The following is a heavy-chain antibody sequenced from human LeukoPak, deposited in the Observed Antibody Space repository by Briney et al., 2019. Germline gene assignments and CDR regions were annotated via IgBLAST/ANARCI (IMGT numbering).Heavy chain of an antibody. CDR2: IIPILGTA. D-gene: IGHD1-26*01. CDR1: GGTFSSYA. Sequence: ASVKVSCKASGGTFSSYAISWVRQAPGQGLEWMGGIIPILGTANYAQKFQGRVTITADESTSTAYMELSSLRSEDTAVYYCARGVPYSGSHGLFDYWGQGTLVTVSS. CDR3: ARGVPYSGSHGLFDY. J-gene: IGHJ4*02. V-gene: IGHV1-69*01.